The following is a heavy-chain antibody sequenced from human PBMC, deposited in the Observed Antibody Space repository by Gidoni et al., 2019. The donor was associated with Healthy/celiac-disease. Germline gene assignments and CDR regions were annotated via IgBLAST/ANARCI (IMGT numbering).Heavy chain of an antibody. D-gene: IGHD3-22*01. V-gene: IGHV4-4*02. CDR1: GGSISSSNW. Sequence: QVQLQESGPGLVKPSGTLSLTCAVSGGSISSSNWWSWVRQPPGKGLEWIGEIYHSGSTNYNPSLKSRVTISVDKSKNQFSLKLSSVTAADTAVYYCARAQAQADWYYYDSSGSFDYWGQGTLVTVSS. CDR3: ARAQAQADWYYYDSSGSFDY. J-gene: IGHJ4*02. CDR2: IYHSGST.